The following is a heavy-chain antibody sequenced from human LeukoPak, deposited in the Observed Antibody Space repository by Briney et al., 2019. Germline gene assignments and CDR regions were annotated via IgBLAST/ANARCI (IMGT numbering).Heavy chain of an antibody. CDR2: INPNSGGT. Sequence: ASVKVSCKASGYTFTDYYIHWVRQAPGQGLEWMGWINPNSGGTNYAQKFQGRVTMTRDTSISTAYMELSSLRSDDTAVCSCATGGGGYFDHWGQGTLVTVSS. V-gene: IGHV1-2*02. CDR1: GYTFTDYY. D-gene: IGHD2-15*01. J-gene: IGHJ4*02. CDR3: ATGGGGYFDH.